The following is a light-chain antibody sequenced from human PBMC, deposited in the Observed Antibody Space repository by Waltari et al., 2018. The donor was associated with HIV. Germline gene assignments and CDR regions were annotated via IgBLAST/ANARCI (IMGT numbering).Light chain of an antibody. CDR1: NSNIGNNY. V-gene: IGLV1-51*01. CDR3: GTWDSSLSAGV. CDR2: GNN. J-gene: IGLJ2*01. Sequence: QSVLTQPPSVSAAPGQKVTISCSGSNSNIGNNYVYWYQQLPGTAPKLLIYGNNKRPSGIPDRFSGSKSGASATLGITGLQTGDEADYYCGTWDSSLSAGVFGGGTKLTVL.